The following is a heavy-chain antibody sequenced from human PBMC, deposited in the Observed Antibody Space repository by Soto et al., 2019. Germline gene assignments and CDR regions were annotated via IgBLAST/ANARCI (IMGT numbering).Heavy chain of an antibody. CDR1: GFTFSDHY. V-gene: IGHV3-72*01. CDR3: ARGPPSRVTTGYYYGMDV. J-gene: IGHJ6*02. Sequence: EVQLVESGGGLVQPGGSLRLSCAASGFTFSDHYMDWVRQAPGKGLEWVGRTRNKANSYTTEYAASVKGRFTISRDDSKNSLYLQMNRLKTEDTAVYYCARGPPSRVTTGYYYGMDVWGQGTTVTVSS. CDR2: TRNKANSYTT. D-gene: IGHD4-17*01.